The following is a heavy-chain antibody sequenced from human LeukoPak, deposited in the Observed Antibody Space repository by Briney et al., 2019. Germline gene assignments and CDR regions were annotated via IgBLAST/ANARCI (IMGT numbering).Heavy chain of an antibody. CDR2: INSNSGGT. CDR1: GYTFTGYS. V-gene: IGHV1-2*02. Sequence: ASVKVSCKASGYTFTGYSMHWVRQAPGQGLEWMGWINSNSGGTYYAQKFQGRVTMTTDTSTSTAYMELRSLRSDDTAVYYCARAGWDYYDSSGPDPFDIWGQGTMVTVSS. J-gene: IGHJ3*02. D-gene: IGHD3-22*01. CDR3: ARAGWDYYDSSGPDPFDI.